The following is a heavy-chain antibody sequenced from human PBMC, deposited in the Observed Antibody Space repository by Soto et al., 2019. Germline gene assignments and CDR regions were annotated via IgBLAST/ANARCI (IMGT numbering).Heavy chain of an antibody. Sequence: QVQLVQSGAEVRKPGASVKVSCKPSGYTFNTYYLHWLRQAPGQALEWMGVIHPSGGGTTYAQKFLGRVTVTRDTFTITVFMELSSLRSDDTAVYYCARGGHIAVVTASFDNWGQGTLVTVSS. CDR2: IHPSGGGT. D-gene: IGHD2-21*02. CDR3: ARGGHIAVVTASFDN. V-gene: IGHV1-46*02. J-gene: IGHJ4*02. CDR1: GYTFNTYY.